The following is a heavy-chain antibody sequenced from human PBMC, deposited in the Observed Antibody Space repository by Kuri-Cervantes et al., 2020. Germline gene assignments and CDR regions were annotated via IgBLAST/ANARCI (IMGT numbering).Heavy chain of an antibody. V-gene: IGHV1-18*01. D-gene: IGHD6-19*01. CDR1: GYTFTTSG. J-gene: IGHJ5*02. Sequence: ASVKVSCKASGYTFTTSGIHWVRQAPGQGLEWMGWINAHIGDTKYVQKFQGRVTMTTDTSTSTTSMELRSLRSDDTAVYYCARFAVTGPRWFDPWGQGTLVTVSS. CDR2: INAHIGDT. CDR3: ARFAVTGPRWFDP.